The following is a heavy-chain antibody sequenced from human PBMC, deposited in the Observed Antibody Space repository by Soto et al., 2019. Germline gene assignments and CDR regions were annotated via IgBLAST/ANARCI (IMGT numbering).Heavy chain of an antibody. CDR2: ISSSSSYI. J-gene: IGHJ3*02. D-gene: IGHD4-17*01. V-gene: IGHV3-21*01. CDR1: GFTFRSYG. Sequence: VQLVESGGGVVQPGRSLRLSCAASGFTFRSYGMHWVRQAPGKGLEWVSSISSSSSYIYYADSVKGRFTISRDNAKNSLYLQMNSLRAEDTAVYYCARDFSDYDAFDIWGQGTMVTVSS. CDR3: ARDFSDYDAFDI.